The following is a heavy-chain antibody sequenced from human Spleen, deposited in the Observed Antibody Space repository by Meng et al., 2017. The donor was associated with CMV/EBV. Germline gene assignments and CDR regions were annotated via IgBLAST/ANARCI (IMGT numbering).Heavy chain of an antibody. J-gene: IGHJ6*02. CDR2: ISGSGGST. V-gene: IGHV3-23*01. CDR3: ARDLIFGVAPYGMDV. CDR1: GFTFSSYA. Sequence: GESLKISCAASGFTFSSYAMSWVRQTPGKGLEWVSTISGSGGSTYYADSVKGRFTISRDNAKNTLYLQMNSLRAEDTAVYYCARDLIFGVAPYGMDVWGQGTTVTVSS. D-gene: IGHD3-3*01.